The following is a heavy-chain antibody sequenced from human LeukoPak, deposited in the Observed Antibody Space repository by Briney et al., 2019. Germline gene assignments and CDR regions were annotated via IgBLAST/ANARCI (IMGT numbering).Heavy chain of an antibody. CDR3: IVTTRSRGFDY. V-gene: IGHV3-7*01. CDR1: GFTFSSYW. Sequence: GGSLRLSCAASGFTFSSYWMSWVRQAPGKGLEWVANIRQDGSVQNYVDSVKGRFTISRDNPKNSVYLQMSSLRAEDTAVYCCIVTTRSRGFDYWGQGTLVTVSS. CDR2: IRQDGSVQ. J-gene: IGHJ4*02. D-gene: IGHD2/OR15-2a*01.